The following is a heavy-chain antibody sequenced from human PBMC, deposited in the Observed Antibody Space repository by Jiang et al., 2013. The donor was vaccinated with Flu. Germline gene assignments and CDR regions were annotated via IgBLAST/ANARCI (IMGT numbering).Heavy chain of an antibody. D-gene: IGHD3-9*01. V-gene: IGHV1-8*01. J-gene: IGHJ4*02. CDR3: ATRTPPIFPILRYFDWLLRGGGFLDY. CDR2: MNPNSGNT. Sequence: QATGQGLEWMGWMNPNSGNTGYAQKFQGRVTMTRNTSISTAYMELSSLRSEDTAVYYCATRTPPIFPILRYFDWLLRGGGFLDYWGQGTLVTVSS.